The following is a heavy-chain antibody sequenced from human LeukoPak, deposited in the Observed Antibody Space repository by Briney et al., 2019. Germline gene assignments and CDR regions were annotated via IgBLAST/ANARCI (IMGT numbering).Heavy chain of an antibody. CDR3: ARGVRITMVRGRNWFDP. CDR2: INHSGST. J-gene: IGHJ5*02. D-gene: IGHD3-10*01. V-gene: IGHV4-34*01. Sequence: KSSETLSLTCAVYGGSFSGYYWSWIRQTPRKGLEWIGEINHSGSTNYNPSLKSRVTISVDTSKNQFSLKLSSVTAADTAVYYCARGVRITMVRGRNWFDPWGQGTLVTVSS. CDR1: GGSFSGYY.